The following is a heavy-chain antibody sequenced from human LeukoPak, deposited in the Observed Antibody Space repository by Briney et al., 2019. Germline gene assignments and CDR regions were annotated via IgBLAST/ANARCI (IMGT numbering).Heavy chain of an antibody. Sequence: PSETLSLTCTVSGGSISSYYWSWIRQPPGKGLEWIGYIYYSGSTNYNPSLKSRVTISVDTSKNQFSLKLSSVTAADTAVYYCARAGTPNELGGSGSYYRSWGQGTLVTVSS. J-gene: IGHJ4*02. D-gene: IGHD3-10*01. V-gene: IGHV4-59*01. CDR2: IYYSGST. CDR3: ARAGTPNELGGSGSYYRS. CDR1: GGSISSYY.